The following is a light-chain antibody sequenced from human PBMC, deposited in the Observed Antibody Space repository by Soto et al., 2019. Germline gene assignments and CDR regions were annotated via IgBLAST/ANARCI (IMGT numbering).Light chain of an antibody. Sequence: VLNQFPSASAPPGGPGQLTRTLSRGDSRPAIAWHQQQPEKGPRYLMKLNSDGSHSKGDGIPDRFSGSSSGAERYLTISSLQSEDGADYYCQTWGTGIHVFGTGTKVTVL. CDR3: QTWGTGIHV. V-gene: IGLV4-69*01. J-gene: IGLJ1*01. CDR1: RGDSRPA. CDR2: LNSDGSH.